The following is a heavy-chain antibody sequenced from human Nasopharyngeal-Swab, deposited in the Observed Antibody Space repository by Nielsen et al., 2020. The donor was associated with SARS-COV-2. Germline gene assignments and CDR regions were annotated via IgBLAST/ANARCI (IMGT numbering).Heavy chain of an antibody. CDR2: ISSSSSTI. Sequence: GESLKISCAASGFTFSSYSMNWVRQAPGKGLEWVSYISSSSSTIYYADSVKGRFTISRDNAKNSLYLQKNSLRAEDTAVYYCARGDPYDYVWGSYHDYWGQGTLVTVSS. V-gene: IGHV3-48*04. D-gene: IGHD3-16*02. CDR3: ARGDPYDYVWGSYHDY. J-gene: IGHJ4*02. CDR1: GFTFSSYS.